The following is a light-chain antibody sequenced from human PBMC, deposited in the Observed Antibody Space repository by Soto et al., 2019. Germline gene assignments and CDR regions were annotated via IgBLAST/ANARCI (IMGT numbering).Light chain of an antibody. Sequence: IVMTQSPDSLAVSLGERATINCRSSQSVFQSFHRKNLIAWYQQKPGQPPKLLFYWASARESGVPDRFSVSESGTEFTLTINSLQAEDVAVYYCHQYYRSPHPFCGGTKLEIK. V-gene: IGKV4-1*01. CDR1: QSVFQSFHRKNL. CDR3: HQYYRSPHP. J-gene: IGKJ2*01. CDR2: WAS.